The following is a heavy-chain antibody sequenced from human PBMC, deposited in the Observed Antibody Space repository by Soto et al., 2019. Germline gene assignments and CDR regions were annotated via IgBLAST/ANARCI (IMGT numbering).Heavy chain of an antibody. V-gene: IGHV4-38-2*02. Sequence: PSETLSLTCAVSGYSISSGYYWGWIRQPPGKGLEWIGSIYHSGSTYYNPSLKSRITISVDTSKNQFSLKLSSVTAADTAVYYCARDRPLLLIYSGSYESPYYGMDVWGQGTTVTVSS. J-gene: IGHJ6*02. CDR2: IYHSGST. CDR1: GYSISSGYY. D-gene: IGHD1-26*01. CDR3: ARDRPLLLIYSGSYESPYYGMDV.